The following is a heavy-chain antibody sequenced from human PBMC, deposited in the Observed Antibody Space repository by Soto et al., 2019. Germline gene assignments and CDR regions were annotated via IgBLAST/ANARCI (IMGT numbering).Heavy chain of an antibody. Sequence: QVQLQESGPGLVKPSETLSLTCTVSGGSVSSESHYWSWIRQTPGKGLEWIGYIYYTGSTNYNPDRHERVSMSVDTSRDQVSQRLRYVTGADTAVYYCAGDLYDFRSGSYYYAMEVWGQGTKVTVSS. J-gene: IGHJ6*02. V-gene: IGHV4-61*01. CDR1: GGSVSSESHY. D-gene: IGHD3-3*01. CDR3: AGDLYDFRSGSYYYAMEV. CDR2: IYYTGST.